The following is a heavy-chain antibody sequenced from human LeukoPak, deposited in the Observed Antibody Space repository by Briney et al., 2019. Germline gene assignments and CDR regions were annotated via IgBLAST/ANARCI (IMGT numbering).Heavy chain of an antibody. CDR2: MYYSGST. J-gene: IGHJ5*02. CDR1: GGSISSGDYY. CDR3: ARPYYYDSRIDP. Sequence: SQTLSLTCTVSGGSISSGDYYWSWIRQPPGKGLEWIAYMYYSGSTYYNPSLKSRVTMSADASKNQLSLKLSSVTAADTAVYYCARPYYYDSRIDPWGQGILVTVSS. V-gene: IGHV4-30-4*01. D-gene: IGHD3-22*01.